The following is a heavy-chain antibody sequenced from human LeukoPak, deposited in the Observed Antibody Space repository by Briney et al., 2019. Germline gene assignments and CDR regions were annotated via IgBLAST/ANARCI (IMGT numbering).Heavy chain of an antibody. V-gene: IGHV3-9*01. CDR1: GFTFDDYA. Sequence: GGSLRLSCAASGFTFDDYAMPWVRQAPGKGLEWVSGISWNSGSIGYADSVKGRFTISRDNAKNSLYLQMNSLRAEDTALYYCAKDMAYSSSFELDYWGQGTLVTVSS. D-gene: IGHD6-6*01. J-gene: IGHJ4*02. CDR2: ISWNSGSI. CDR3: AKDMAYSSSFELDY.